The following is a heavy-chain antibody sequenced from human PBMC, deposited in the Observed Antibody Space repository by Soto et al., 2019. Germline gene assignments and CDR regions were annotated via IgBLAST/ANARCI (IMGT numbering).Heavy chain of an antibody. Sequence: GGSLRLSCAASGFTFSNAWMNWVRQAPGKGLEWVGRIKSKTDGGTTDYAAPVKGRFTISRDDSKNTLYLQMNSLKTEDTAVYYCTTRIVVVITTSDYWGQGTLVTVSS. D-gene: IGHD3-22*01. V-gene: IGHV3-15*07. CDR1: GFTFSNAW. CDR3: TTRIVVVITTSDY. CDR2: IKSKTDGGTT. J-gene: IGHJ4*02.